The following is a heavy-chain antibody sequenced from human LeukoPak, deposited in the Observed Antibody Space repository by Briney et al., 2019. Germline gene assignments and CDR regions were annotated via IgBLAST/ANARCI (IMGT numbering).Heavy chain of an antibody. Sequence: PSETLSLTCTVSGGSISSGSYYWNWLRQPAGKRLEWLGHVFTRGTTNYNASLEGRLTISLDTARNQFSLYLSSVTAADTAMYFCARSSLVVYFDYWGQGTLVTASS. CDR1: GGSISSGSYY. V-gene: IGHV4-61*09. D-gene: IGHD2-15*01. CDR2: VFTRGTT. CDR3: ARSSLVVYFDY. J-gene: IGHJ4*02.